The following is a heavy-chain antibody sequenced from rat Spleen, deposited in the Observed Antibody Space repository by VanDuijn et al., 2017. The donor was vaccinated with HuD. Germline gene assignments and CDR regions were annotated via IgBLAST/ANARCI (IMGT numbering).Heavy chain of an antibody. Sequence: EVQLVESGGGLVQPGRSLKLSCAASGFTFTDFAMAWVRQAPTKGLEWVATMSYDDRSTYYRDSVKGRFTISRDNAKSTLYLQMDSLRSEDTATCYCAREGYNNWEGGWFAYWGQGTLVTVSS. CDR1: GFTFTDFA. D-gene: IGHD1-10*01. J-gene: IGHJ3*01. V-gene: IGHV5-29*01. CDR2: MSYDDRST. CDR3: AREGYNNWEGGWFAY.